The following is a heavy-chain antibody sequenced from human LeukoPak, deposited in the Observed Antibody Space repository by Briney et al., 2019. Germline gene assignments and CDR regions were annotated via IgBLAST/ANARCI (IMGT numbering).Heavy chain of an antibody. V-gene: IGHV3-23*01. J-gene: IGHJ6*02. CDR1: GFTFSSYA. D-gene: IGHD6-19*01. CDR3: AKAYVGSSEYGMDV. Sequence: GGSLRLSCAASGFTFSSYAMSWVRQAPGKGLEWVAGISNTGGNTECADSVKGRFTISRDNSKNTLSLQMNNLRVDDTVVYYCAKAYVGSSEYGMDVWGQGTTVTVSS. CDR2: ISNTGGNT.